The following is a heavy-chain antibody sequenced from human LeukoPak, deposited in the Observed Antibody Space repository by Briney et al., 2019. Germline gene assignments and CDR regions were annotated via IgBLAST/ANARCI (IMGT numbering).Heavy chain of an antibody. J-gene: IGHJ3*02. V-gene: IGHV3-30-3*01. CDR2: ISYDGSNK. CDR1: GFTFSSYA. CDR3: AGSSGLDAFDI. Sequence: GGSLRLSCAASGFTFSSYAMHWVRQAPGKGLEWVAVISYDGSNKYYADSVKGRFTISRDNSKNTLYLQMNSLRAEDTAVYYCAGSSGLDAFDIWGQGTMVTVSS. D-gene: IGHD3-22*01.